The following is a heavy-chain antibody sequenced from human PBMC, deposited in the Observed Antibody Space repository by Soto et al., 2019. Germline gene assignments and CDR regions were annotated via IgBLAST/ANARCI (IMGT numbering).Heavy chain of an antibody. V-gene: IGHV3-30*18. CDR2: ISKDGSTK. J-gene: IGHJ4*02. CDR1: GFTFSNYG. D-gene: IGHD3-22*01. Sequence: GGSLRLSCAASGFTFSNYGMHWVRQAPGKGLEWVAVISKDGSTKYDADSVKGRFTISRDNSKNTLYLQMNSLRAEDTAVYYCAKETHSCGYGSYFDYWGPGTLVTVSS. CDR3: AKETHSCGYGSYFDY.